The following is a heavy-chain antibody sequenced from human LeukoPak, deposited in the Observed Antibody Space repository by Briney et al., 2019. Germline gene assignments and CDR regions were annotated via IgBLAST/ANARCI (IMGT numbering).Heavy chain of an antibody. J-gene: IGHJ4*02. Sequence: GGSLRLSCAASGFTFSSYAMSWVRRAPGKGLEWVSSTSGSGDNTYYADSVKGRFTISRDNSKNTPYLQMNSLRAEDTAVYYCARRRDSAFDYWGQGTLVTVSS. V-gene: IGHV3-23*01. CDR3: ARRRDSAFDY. CDR2: TSGSGDNT. CDR1: GFTFSSYA. D-gene: IGHD4-11*01.